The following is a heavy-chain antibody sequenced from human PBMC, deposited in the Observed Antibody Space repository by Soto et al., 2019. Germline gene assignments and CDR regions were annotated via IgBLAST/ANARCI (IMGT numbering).Heavy chain of an antibody. Sequence: QVQLVESGGGIVQPGNSLRLSCAASGFTFSNYGMQWFRQAQDKGREWVAVVSWDGEAECYADSVKGRFTISRDKSGDSLSLKMNSRRAGDTALYYCVKDATVKADHHFDSWGQGTLVTVST. D-gene: IGHD4-4*01. CDR1: GFTFSNYG. J-gene: IGHJ4*02. V-gene: IGHV3-30*18. CDR2: VSWDGEAE. CDR3: VKDATVKADHHFDS.